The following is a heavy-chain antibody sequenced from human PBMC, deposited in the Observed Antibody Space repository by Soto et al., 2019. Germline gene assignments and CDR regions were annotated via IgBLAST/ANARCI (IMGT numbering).Heavy chain of an antibody. D-gene: IGHD4-17*01. Sequence: GSLRLSCAASGFTVSSSQMTWVRQAPGKALEWVSVIFIGGTTQYAVSVKGRFTISRDYSKNTVYLQMNSLRAEDTAVYYCARMYGDYGLNGNYYGMDVWGQGTTVTVSS. J-gene: IGHJ6*02. CDR3: ARMYGDYGLNGNYYGMDV. CDR1: GFTVSSSQ. V-gene: IGHV3-53*01. CDR2: IFIGGTT.